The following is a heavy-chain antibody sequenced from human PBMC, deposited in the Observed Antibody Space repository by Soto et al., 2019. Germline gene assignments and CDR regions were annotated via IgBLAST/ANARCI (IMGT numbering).Heavy chain of an antibody. V-gene: IGHV3-53*01. CDR3: ARWHYYDSSGYSGFDY. CDR2: IYSGGST. Sequence: EVQLVESGGGLIQPGGSLRLSCAASGFTVSSNYMSWVRQAPGKGLEWVSVIYSGGSTYYADSVKGRFTISRDNSKNTLYLQMNSLRAEDTAVYYCARWHYYDSSGYSGFDYWGQGTLVTVSS. D-gene: IGHD3-22*01. CDR1: GFTVSSNY. J-gene: IGHJ4*02.